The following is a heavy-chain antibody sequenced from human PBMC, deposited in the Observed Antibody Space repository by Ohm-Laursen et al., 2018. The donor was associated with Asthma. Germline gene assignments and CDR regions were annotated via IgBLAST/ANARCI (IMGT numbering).Heavy chain of an antibody. V-gene: IGHV3-33*01. Sequence: SLRLSCTASGFIFSNYGMHWVRQAPGKGLEWVAVIWYDGSNKYYGDSVKGRFTISRDNSKNTLYMQMNSLRAEDTAVYYCARRDFSGGDPSAAFDIWGQGTMVTVSS. CDR1: GFIFSNYG. CDR2: IWYDGSNK. J-gene: IGHJ3*02. CDR3: ARRDFSGGDPSAAFDI. D-gene: IGHD2-21*02.